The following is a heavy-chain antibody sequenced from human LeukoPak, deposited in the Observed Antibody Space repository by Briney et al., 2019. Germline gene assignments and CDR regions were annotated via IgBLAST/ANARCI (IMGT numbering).Heavy chain of an antibody. CDR1: GFNFGDYA. CDR3: ARDLLGYTYGNLDY. Sequence: PGGSLRLSCITSGFNFGDYAVSWVRQAPGKGLEWVSVIDSGGRTYYEDSVKARFTISRDNSKNTLYLQMNSLRVEDTAVYYCARDLLGYTYGNLDYWGQGTLVTVSS. D-gene: IGHD5-18*01. V-gene: IGHV3-66*01. CDR2: IDSGGRT. J-gene: IGHJ4*02.